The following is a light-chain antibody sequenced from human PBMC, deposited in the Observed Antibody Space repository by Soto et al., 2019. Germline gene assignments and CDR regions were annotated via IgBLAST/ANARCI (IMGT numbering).Light chain of an antibody. V-gene: IGLV2-8*01. J-gene: IGLJ2*01. CDR3: SSYAGGNNFVL. CDR1: SSDVGTYDY. Sequence: QSALTQPPSASGSPGQSVTISCTGTSSDVGTYDYVSWYQQHPGKAPKLLIYEVNKRPSGVPDRFSGSKSGNTASLTVSGLQADDEADYYCSSYAGGNNFVLFGGGTKLTVL. CDR2: EVN.